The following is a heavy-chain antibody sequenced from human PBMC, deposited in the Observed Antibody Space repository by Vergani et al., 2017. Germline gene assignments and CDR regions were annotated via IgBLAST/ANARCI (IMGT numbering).Heavy chain of an antibody. V-gene: IGHV3-15*01. J-gene: IGHJ4*02. Sequence: EVQLVESGGGLVKPGGSLRLSCAASGFTFSNAWMSWVRQAPGKGLEWVGRIKSKTDGGTTDYAAPVKGRFTISRDDSKNTLYLQMNSLRAEDTAVYYCARVYYDILTGYSFDYWGQGTLVTVSS. CDR1: GFTFSNAW. CDR2: IKSKTDGGTT. D-gene: IGHD3-9*01. CDR3: ARVYYDILTGYSFDY.